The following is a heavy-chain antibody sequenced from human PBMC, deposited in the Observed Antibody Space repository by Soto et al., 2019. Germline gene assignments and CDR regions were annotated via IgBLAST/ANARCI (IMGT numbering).Heavy chain of an antibody. CDR1: GFSFITYG. D-gene: IGHD4-17*01. CDR2: IISNSNHI. V-gene: IGHV3-21*06. CDR3: ARDDYGGRHFDI. J-gene: IGHJ4*02. Sequence: EVQLVESGGGLVKPGGSLRLSCAVSGFSFITYGMNWFRQAPGKELEWVSSIISNSNHIFYADSVKGRFTISRDIAKNTLYLQMDSLRAGDTAVYYCARDDYGGRHFDIWGQGTLVTVSS.